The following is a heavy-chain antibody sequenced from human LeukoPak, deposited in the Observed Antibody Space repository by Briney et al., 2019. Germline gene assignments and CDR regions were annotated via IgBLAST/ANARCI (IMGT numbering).Heavy chain of an antibody. Sequence: SETLSLTCAVYGGSFSGYYWSWIRQPPGKGLEWIGEINHSGSTNYNPSLKSRVTISVDTSKNQFSLELSSVTAADTAVYYCARAPYCSSTSCYTSWFDPWGQGTLVTVSS. CDR3: ARAPYCSSTSCYTSWFDP. V-gene: IGHV4-34*01. CDR2: INHSGST. J-gene: IGHJ5*02. CDR1: GGSFSGYY. D-gene: IGHD2-2*02.